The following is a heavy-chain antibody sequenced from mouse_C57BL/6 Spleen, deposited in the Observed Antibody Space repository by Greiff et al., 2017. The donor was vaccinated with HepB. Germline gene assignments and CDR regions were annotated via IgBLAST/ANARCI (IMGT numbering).Heavy chain of an antibody. CDR1: GYTFTSYW. J-gene: IGHJ2*01. Sequence: VQLQQPGAELVMPGASVKLSCKASGYTFTSYWMHWVKQRPGQGLEWIGEIDPSDSYTNYNQKFKGKSTLTVDKSSSTAYMQLSSLTSEDSAVYYCARRVRLRGLDYWGQGTTLTVSS. CDR2: IDPSDSYT. D-gene: IGHD3-2*02. V-gene: IGHV1-69*01. CDR3: ARRVRLRGLDY.